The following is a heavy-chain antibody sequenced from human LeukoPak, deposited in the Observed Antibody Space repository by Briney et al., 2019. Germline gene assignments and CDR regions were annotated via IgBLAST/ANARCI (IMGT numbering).Heavy chain of an antibody. Sequence: ASVKVSRKSSVYIFPCYYMHCVRQPRGKGLEGMGWISAYNGNTNYAQKLQGRVTMTTDTSTSTAYMELRSLRSDDTALYYCARDSGPSGGSCYLSDYWGQGTLVTVSS. J-gene: IGHJ4*02. CDR3: ARDSGPSGGSCYLSDY. D-gene: IGHD2-15*01. V-gene: IGHV1-18*04. CDR1: VYIFPCYY. CDR2: ISAYNGNT.